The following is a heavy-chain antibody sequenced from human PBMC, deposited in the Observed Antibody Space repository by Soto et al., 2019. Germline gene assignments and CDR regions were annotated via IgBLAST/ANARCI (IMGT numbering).Heavy chain of an antibody. J-gene: IGHJ4*02. CDR1: GDSLTNKKW. V-gene: IGHV4-4*02. D-gene: IGHD5-12*01. CDR3: ARGPWTAQNTSLDS. Sequence: QVQLQESGPRLVRPSGTLSLTCTVSGDSLTNKKWLTWVRQPPGQWLEWIGEIYYSGSTSYNPSLNSRVTMSMDLSRNTLSLTLRSVIAADTAVYYCARGPWTAQNTSLDSWGQGTLVTVSS. CDR2: IYYSGST.